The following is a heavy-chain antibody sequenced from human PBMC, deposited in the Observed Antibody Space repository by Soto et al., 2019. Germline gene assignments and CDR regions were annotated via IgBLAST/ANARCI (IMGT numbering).Heavy chain of an antibody. CDR3: AREGRITIFGVAEGDYYYYGMDV. D-gene: IGHD3-3*01. CDR1: GGTFSSYA. J-gene: IGHJ6*02. CDR2: IIPIFGTA. V-gene: IGHV1-69*13. Sequence: ASVKVSCKASGGTFSSYAISWVRQAPGQGLEWMGGIIPIFGTANYAQKFQGRVTITADESTSTAYMELSSLRSEDTAVYYCAREGRITIFGVAEGDYYYYGMDVWGQGTTVTVSS.